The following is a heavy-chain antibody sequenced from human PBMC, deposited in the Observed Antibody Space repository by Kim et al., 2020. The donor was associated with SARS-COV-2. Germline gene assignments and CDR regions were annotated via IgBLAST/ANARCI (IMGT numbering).Heavy chain of an antibody. CDR2: IYRGGNI. V-gene: IGHV3-53*01. CDR3: AKGPFDGDFFDY. D-gene: IGHD4-17*01. J-gene: IGHJ4*02. Sequence: GGSLRLSCAASGFTVSSTYMSWVRQTPGKGLEWVSLIYRGGNIYYADSVEGRFTLSRDNSRNTLYLQMDSLRTDDTAVYYCAKGPFDGDFFDYWGQGTLVTVSS. CDR1: GFTVSSTY.